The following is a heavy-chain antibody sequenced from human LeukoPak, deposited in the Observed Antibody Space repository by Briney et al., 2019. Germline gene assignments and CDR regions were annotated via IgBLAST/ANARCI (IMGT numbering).Heavy chain of an antibody. CDR1: GFTVSSNY. J-gene: IGHJ4*02. D-gene: IGHD1-26*01. Sequence: GGSLRLSCSASGFTVSSNYMSWVRQAPGKGLEWVSVIYSGGSTYYADSVKGRFTISRDNSKSTLYLQMNSLRAEDTAVYYCARSRGALAYYFDYWGQGTLVTVSS. CDR3: ARSRGALAYYFDY. CDR2: IYSGGST. V-gene: IGHV3-53*01.